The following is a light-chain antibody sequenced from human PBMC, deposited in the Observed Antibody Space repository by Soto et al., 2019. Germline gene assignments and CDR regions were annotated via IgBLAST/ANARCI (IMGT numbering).Light chain of an antibody. J-gene: IGKJ4*02. V-gene: IGKV3-15*01. CDR3: QQYINRLT. Sequence: EIVMTPSPATLSLSPGERATLSCSASQSVSSNLAWYQQKPGQAPRLLIYGASTRARSIPARFSGSGSGTEFTLTISRLQSEDFAVYYCQQYINRLTFGGGTKVDI. CDR2: GAS. CDR1: QSVSSN.